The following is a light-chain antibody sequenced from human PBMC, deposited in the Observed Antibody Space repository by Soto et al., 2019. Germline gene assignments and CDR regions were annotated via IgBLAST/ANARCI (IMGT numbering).Light chain of an antibody. CDR1: SSDVGGYNY. CDR2: EVS. V-gene: IGLV2-14*01. Sequence: QSILNQPASVSGSPGQSITTSCTGTSSDVGGYNYVSWYQQHPGKAPKLIIYEVSNRPSGVSNRFSGSKSGNTASLTISGLQAEDEADYYCSSYTRSNTYVFGTGTKVTVL. CDR3: SSYTRSNTYV. J-gene: IGLJ1*01.